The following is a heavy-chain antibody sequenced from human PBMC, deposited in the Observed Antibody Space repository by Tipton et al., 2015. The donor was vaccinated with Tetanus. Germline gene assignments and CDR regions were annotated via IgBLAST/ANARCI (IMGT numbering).Heavy chain of an antibody. Sequence: PGLVKPSETLSLICTVSGGSMDSYYWSWVRQPPGKGLEYLGYILYGKSTHFNPSLQSRLSMSGDPVKNQFSLRLTSVTAADTAVYYCARIHDYWSGYFDFWGQGTPVTVSP. J-gene: IGHJ4*02. D-gene: IGHD3-3*01. CDR2: ILYGKST. CDR3: ARIHDYWSGYFDF. V-gene: IGHV4-59*01. CDR1: GGSMDSYY.